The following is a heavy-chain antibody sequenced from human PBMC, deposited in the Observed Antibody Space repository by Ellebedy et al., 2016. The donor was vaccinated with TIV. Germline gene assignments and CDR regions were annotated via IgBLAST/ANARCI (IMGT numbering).Heavy chain of an antibody. Sequence: GESLKISCAASGLPFSTYNMNWVRQAPGKGLEWVSFINSGNNKIKYADSVKGRFTISRDDAKNSLYLQMSSLRDEDTAVYYCARAWTMDYWGQGTLVTVSS. CDR2: INSGNNKI. CDR3: ARAWTMDY. D-gene: IGHD2-2*03. V-gene: IGHV3-48*02. J-gene: IGHJ4*02. CDR1: GLPFSTYN.